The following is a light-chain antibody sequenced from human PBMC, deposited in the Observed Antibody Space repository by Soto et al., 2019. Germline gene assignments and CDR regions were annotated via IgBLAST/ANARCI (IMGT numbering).Light chain of an antibody. V-gene: IGKV1-39*01. CDR1: QSISSY. CDR2: AAS. Sequence: DIQMTQSPSSLSASVGDRVTITCRASQSISSYLNWYQQKPGKAPKXLIYAASTLQSGVPSRFSGSGSGTDFTITISCLQSEDCETYDGQQYYSYPRTFGQGTKVDIK. CDR3: QQYYSYPRT. J-gene: IGKJ1*01.